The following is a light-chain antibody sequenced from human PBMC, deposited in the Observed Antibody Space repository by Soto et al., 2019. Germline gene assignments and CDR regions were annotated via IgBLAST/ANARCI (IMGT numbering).Light chain of an antibody. Sequence: DIQMTQFPSSLSASVGDRVNITCRASQGISTWLAWYQQKPERAPKSLIYAASRLQSGVPPRFSGIGSETDFTLTISSLQPEDFATYYCQQYNRYPRTFGQGTKVEIK. V-gene: IGKV1D-16*01. CDR1: QGISTW. CDR2: AAS. CDR3: QQYNRYPRT. J-gene: IGKJ1*01.